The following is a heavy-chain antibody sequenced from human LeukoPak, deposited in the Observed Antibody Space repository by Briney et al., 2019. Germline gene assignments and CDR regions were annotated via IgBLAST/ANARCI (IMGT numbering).Heavy chain of an antibody. CDR3: ARDRGAAASYYYMDV. CDR2: INPNSGGT. D-gene: IGHD6-13*01. Sequence: ASVKVSCKASGYTFTGYYMHWVRQAPGQGLEWIGWINPNSGGTNYAQKFQGRVTMTRDTSISTAYMELSRLRSDDRAVYYCARDRGAAASYYYMDVWGKGTTVTVSS. CDR1: GYTFTGYY. J-gene: IGHJ6*03. V-gene: IGHV1-2*02.